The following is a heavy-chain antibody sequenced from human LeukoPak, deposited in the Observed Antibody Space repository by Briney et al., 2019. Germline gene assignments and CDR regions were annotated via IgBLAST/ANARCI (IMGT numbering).Heavy chain of an antibody. CDR3: ARYCSGGDCYSKALDY. CDR2: IYTSGST. CDR1: GGSIGSYY. D-gene: IGHD2-15*01. Sequence: SETLSLTCTVSGGSIGSYYWSWIRQPAGKGLEWIGRIYTSGSTNYNPSLKSRVTISVDTSKNQFSLKLNSVTAADTAVYYCARYCSGGDCYSKALDYWGQGILVTVSS. V-gene: IGHV4-4*07. J-gene: IGHJ4*02.